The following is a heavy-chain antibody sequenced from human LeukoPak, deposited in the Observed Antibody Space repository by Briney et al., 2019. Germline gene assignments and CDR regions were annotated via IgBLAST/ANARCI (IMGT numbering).Heavy chain of an antibody. CDR1: GYRLRNHG. CDR2: IAADGGDIHGYT. Sequence: ASVKVSCKASGYRLRNHGISWVRQAPGQGLEWVGWIAADGGDIHGYTHYAEKLQGRVSMTTDTSTDTAYMDLRSLTSDDTAVYYCARGSSPYNWYFDLWGRGTLITVSS. J-gene: IGHJ2*01. CDR3: ARGSSPYNWYFDL. V-gene: IGHV1-18*01. D-gene: IGHD4-11*01.